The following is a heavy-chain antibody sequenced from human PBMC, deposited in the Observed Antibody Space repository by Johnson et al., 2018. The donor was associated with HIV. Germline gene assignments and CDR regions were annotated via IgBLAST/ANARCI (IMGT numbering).Heavy chain of an antibody. CDR2: ISFDGSNK. Sequence: QVQLVESGGGVVQPGRSLRLSCAASGFTFSSYAMHWVRQAPGKGLEWVAVISFDGSNKYFADSVKGRFTISRDNSKNTLYLQITSLRAEDTAVYYWARLRGAFDIWGQGTMVTVSS. CDR3: ARLRGAFDI. CDR1: GFTFSSYA. V-gene: IGHV3-30*04. J-gene: IGHJ3*02.